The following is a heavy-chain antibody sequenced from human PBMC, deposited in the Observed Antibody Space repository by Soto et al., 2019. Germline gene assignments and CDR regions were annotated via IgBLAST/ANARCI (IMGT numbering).Heavy chain of an antibody. CDR3: ARSKVGRPLDV. CDR1: RYTFTNFY. Sequence: ASVKVSCKASRYTFTNFYIHGLRQAPGQGLEWMGIINPSGGSTTYPQKFQGRVTMTRDTSTSTVHMELITLRYEDTAVYYCARSKVGRPLDVWGPGTTVTVSS. D-gene: IGHD1-26*01. CDR2: INPSGGST. J-gene: IGHJ6*02. V-gene: IGHV1-46*01.